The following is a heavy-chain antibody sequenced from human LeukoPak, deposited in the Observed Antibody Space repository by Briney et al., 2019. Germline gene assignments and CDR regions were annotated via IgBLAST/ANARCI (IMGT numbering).Heavy chain of an antibody. Sequence: PGGSLRLSCVGSGVIVRSNYMTWVRQAPGKGLEWVSILYHGGSTYYADSVKGRFTISRDNSKNTLYLQMNSLRAEDTAVYYCAHAKAVAAPFDYWGQGTLVTVSS. CDR1: GVIVRSNY. V-gene: IGHV3-53*01. CDR2: LYHGGST. J-gene: IGHJ4*02. D-gene: IGHD6-25*01. CDR3: AHAKAVAAPFDY.